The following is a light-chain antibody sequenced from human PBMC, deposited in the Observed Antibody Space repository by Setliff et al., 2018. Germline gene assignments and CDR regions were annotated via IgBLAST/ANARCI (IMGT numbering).Light chain of an antibody. CDR3: AAWDDSLNGRYV. V-gene: IGLV1-44*01. Sequence: QSALTQPPSASGTPGQRVTISCSGSSSNIGSNTVNWYQQFPGKAPKLLIYRNNQRPSGVPDRFSGSKSATSASLAISGLQAEDGADYYCAAWDDSLNGRYVFGTGTKVTV. J-gene: IGLJ1*01. CDR1: SSNIGSNT. CDR2: RNN.